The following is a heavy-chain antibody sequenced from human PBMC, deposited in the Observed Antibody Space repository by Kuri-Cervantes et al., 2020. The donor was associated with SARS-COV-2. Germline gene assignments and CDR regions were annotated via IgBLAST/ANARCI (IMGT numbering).Heavy chain of an antibody. V-gene: IGHV1-2*06. CDR1: GYTLTGYY. CDR2: INPNSGGT. CDR3: ARDADSSSWYPGAFDI. D-gene: IGHD6-13*01. Sequence: PSPASGYTLTGYYMHWVRQAPGQGLEWMGRINPNSGGTNYAQKFQGRVTMTRDTSISTAYMELSRLRSDDTAVYYCARDADSSSWYPGAFDIWGQGTMVTVSS. J-gene: IGHJ3*02.